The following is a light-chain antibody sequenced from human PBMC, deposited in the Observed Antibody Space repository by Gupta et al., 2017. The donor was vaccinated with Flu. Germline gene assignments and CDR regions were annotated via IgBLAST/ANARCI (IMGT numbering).Light chain of an antibody. J-gene: IGKJ4*01. Sequence: ESVLTQSPVTLSLSPGERATLSCRASQSVSSSYLAWYQQKPGQAPRLLIYGASSRATGIPDRFSGSGSGTEFTLTISRLEPEDFAVYYCQQYGSSPRTFGGGTKVEIK. V-gene: IGKV3-20*01. CDR2: GAS. CDR3: QQYGSSPRT. CDR1: QSVSSSY.